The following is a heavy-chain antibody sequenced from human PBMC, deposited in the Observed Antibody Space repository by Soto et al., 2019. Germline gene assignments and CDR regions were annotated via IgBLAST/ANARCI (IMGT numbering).Heavy chain of an antibody. Sequence: GGSLRLSCAASGFTFSSYDMHWVRQATGKGLEWVSAIGTAGDTYYPGSVKGRFTISRENAKNSLYLQMNSLRAGDTAVYYCARVAQGRSGYEYYYYMDVWGKGTTVTVSS. J-gene: IGHJ6*03. D-gene: IGHD3-3*01. CDR1: GFTFSSYD. V-gene: IGHV3-13*01. CDR2: IGTAGDT. CDR3: ARVAQGRSGYEYYYYMDV.